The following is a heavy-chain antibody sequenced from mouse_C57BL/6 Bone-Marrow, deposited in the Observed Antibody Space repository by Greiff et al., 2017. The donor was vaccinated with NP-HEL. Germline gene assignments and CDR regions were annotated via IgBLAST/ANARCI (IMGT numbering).Heavy chain of an antibody. V-gene: IGHV5-12*01. CDR3: ARRGVANYYAMDY. J-gene: IGHJ4*01. CDR2: ISNGGGST. D-gene: IGHD1-1*01. Sequence: EVNVVESGGGLVQPGGSLKLSCAASGFTFSDYYMYWVRQTPEKRLEWVAYISNGGGSTYYPDTVKGRFTISRDNAKNTLYLQMSRLKSEDTAMYYCARRGVANYYAMDYWGQGTSVTVSS. CDR1: GFTFSDYY.